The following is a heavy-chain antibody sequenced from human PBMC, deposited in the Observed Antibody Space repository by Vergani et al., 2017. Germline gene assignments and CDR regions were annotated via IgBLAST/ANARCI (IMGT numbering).Heavy chain of an antibody. Sequence: QVQLVQSGAEVKKPGASVKVSCKASGYTFTGYYMNWVRQAPGQGLEWMGWINPNSGGKNYAQKIQGRVTMTRDTSISTAYMERSRLRSDDTSWYYCARERSSSWYATIFYYYGMDVWGQGTTVTVSS. V-gene: IGHV1-2*02. CDR1: GYTFTGYY. D-gene: IGHD6-13*01. CDR2: INPNSGGK. CDR3: ARERSSSWYATIFYYYGMDV. J-gene: IGHJ6*02.